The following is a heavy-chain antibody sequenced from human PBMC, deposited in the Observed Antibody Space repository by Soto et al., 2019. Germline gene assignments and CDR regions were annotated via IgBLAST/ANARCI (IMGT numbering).Heavy chain of an antibody. D-gene: IGHD2-15*01. Sequence: EVQLVESGGGLVQPGESLRLSCAASGFTFSSYWMHWVRQAPGKGLVWVSRINSDGSSTSYAGSVKGRFTISRXXXXXXXXXXXXXXXXEDTAVYYCVRTSLVVAAATREDYWGQGTLVTVSS. CDR2: INSDGSST. J-gene: IGHJ4*02. CDR1: GFTFSSYW. CDR3: VRTSLVVAAATREDY. V-gene: IGHV3-74*01.